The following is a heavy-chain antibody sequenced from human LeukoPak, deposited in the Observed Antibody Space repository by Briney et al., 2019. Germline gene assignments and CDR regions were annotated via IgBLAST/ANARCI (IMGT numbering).Heavy chain of an antibody. CDR1: GFTFSDYY. CDR3: ARGGRSHYGSGSPFDY. CDR2: INHSGST. D-gene: IGHD3-10*01. Sequence: PGGSLRLSCAASGFTFSDYYMSWIRQAPGKGLEWIGEINHSGSTNYNPSLKSRVTISVDTSKNQFSLKLSSVTAADTAVYYCARGGRSHYGSGSPFDYWGQGTLVTVSS. V-gene: IGHV4-34*01. J-gene: IGHJ4*02.